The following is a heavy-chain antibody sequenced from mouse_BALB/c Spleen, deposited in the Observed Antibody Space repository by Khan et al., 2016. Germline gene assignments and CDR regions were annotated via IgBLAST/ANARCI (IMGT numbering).Heavy chain of an antibody. CDR1: GYLFTGYY. D-gene: IGHD2-1*01. V-gene: IGHV1-18*01. Sequence: VQLQQSGPDLVKPGASVKISCKASGYLFTGYYMHWVKQSHGKSLEGIGRVNPNNGGTTYNQKLKGKAIITGDKSSTTAYMELSSLTSEDSAVYSSASMGGHYVGWGQGTTLTVSS. J-gene: IGHJ2*01. CDR2: VNPNNGGT. CDR3: ASMGGHYVG.